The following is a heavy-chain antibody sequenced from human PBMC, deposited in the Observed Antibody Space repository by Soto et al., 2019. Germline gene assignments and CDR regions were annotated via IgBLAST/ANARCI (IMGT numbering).Heavy chain of an antibody. J-gene: IGHJ4*02. V-gene: IGHV3-30*18. Sequence: QVQLVESGGGVVQPGRALRLSCAASGFTFSSFGMHWVRQAPGKGLEWVAVASYDGSCKYYADSVKGRFTISRDNSKYTRYLQMNSLRAEDTAVYYCAKERSVVATTPDFDYWGQGTLVTVSS. D-gene: IGHD5-12*01. CDR2: ASYDGSCK. CDR3: AKERSVVATTPDFDY. CDR1: GFTFSSFG.